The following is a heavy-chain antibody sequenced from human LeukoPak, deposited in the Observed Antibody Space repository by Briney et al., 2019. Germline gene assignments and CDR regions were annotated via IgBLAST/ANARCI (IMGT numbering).Heavy chain of an antibody. V-gene: IGHV3-48*03. D-gene: IGHD3-3*01. Sequence: GGSLRLSCAASGFTFNNYEMNWVRQAPGKGLEWVSYISSSGSATHYTDSVKGRFTISRDNAKNSLYLQMNCLRAEDTAVYYCARVLASYLDYWGQGTLVTVSS. CDR3: ARVLASYLDY. CDR1: GFTFNNYE. J-gene: IGHJ4*02. CDR2: ISSSGSAT.